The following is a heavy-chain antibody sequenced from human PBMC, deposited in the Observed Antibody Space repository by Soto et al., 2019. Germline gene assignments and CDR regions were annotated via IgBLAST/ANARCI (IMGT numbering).Heavy chain of an antibody. CDR2: IRETGNT. J-gene: IGHJ4*02. CDR3: AKQQMGVIRALDY. V-gene: IGHV3-23*01. CDR1: GFTFSNYA. D-gene: IGHD1-26*01. Sequence: EVQILQSGGGLEQPGGSLRLSCAASGFTFSNYAMSWIRQAPWKGLEWVSTIRETGNTYYADSVRGRFATSRDNSENTLYLQMSSLRAEDTAVYYCAKQQMGVIRALDYWGQGTLVTVSS.